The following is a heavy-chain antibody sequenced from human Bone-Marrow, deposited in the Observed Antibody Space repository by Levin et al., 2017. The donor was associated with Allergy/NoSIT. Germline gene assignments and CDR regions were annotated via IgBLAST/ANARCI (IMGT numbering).Heavy chain of an antibody. CDR2: ISGSGDRT. Sequence: GESLKISCAASGFRFSSYAMAWVRQAPGKGLEWVSGISGSGDRTYDANLVEGRFTISRDNSKNTLYLQTSSLRVEDTAIYYCAKGKSLQREVPDFFDYWGPGTLVTVSS. CDR1: GFRFSSYA. J-gene: IGHJ4*02. V-gene: IGHV3-23*01. CDR3: AKGKSLQREVPDFFDY. D-gene: IGHD1-26*01.